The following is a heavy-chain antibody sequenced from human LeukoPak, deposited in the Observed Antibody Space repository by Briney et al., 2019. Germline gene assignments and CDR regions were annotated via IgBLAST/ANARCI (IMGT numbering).Heavy chain of an antibody. J-gene: IGHJ4*02. CDR3: ASFNYVDTATGDY. D-gene: IGHD5-18*01. Sequence: SQTLSLTCTVSGGSISSGDYYWSWIRQPPGKGLEWIGYIYYSGSTYYNPSLKSRVTISVDTSKNQFSLKLSSVTAADTAVYYCASFNYVDTATGDYWGQGTLVTVSS. CDR2: IYYSGST. CDR1: GGSISSGDYY. V-gene: IGHV4-30-4*08.